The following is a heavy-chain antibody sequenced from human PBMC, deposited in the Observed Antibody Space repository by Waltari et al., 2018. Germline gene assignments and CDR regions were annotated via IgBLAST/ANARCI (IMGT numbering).Heavy chain of an antibody. CDR2: IYSMGSP. Sequence: QVQLQESGPGLVKPSETLSLTCTVSGGSISSYSWSCICQPHGKGLGVIWYIYSMGSPNSRPSLKSRVTISVDTSNNQFSLKLSSVTAADTAVYYCARGYDILTGYPIGWFDPWGQGTLVTVSS. CDR1: GGSISSYS. D-gene: IGHD3-9*01. J-gene: IGHJ5*02. V-gene: IGHV4-59*01. CDR3: ARGYDILTGYPIGWFDP.